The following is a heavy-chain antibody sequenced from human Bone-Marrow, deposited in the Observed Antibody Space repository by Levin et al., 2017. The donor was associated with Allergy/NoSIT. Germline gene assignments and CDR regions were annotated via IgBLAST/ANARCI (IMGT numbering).Heavy chain of an antibody. D-gene: IGHD3-10*01. CDR3: ARVDATWVPGSGDYPGIPGNMDV. J-gene: IGHJ6*03. CDR2: INTDGSST. V-gene: IGHV3-74*01. CDR1: GFNFNNCW. Sequence: PGGSLRLSCAASGFNFNNCWMHWVRQAPGKGLEWVSRINTDGSSTTYADSVKGRFTVSRDSAKNTLFLQMNSLRGEDTAVYYCARVDATWVPGSGDYPGIPGNMDVWGKGTTVIVSS.